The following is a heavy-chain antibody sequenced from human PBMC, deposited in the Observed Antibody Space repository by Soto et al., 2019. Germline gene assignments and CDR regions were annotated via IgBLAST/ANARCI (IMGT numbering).Heavy chain of an antibody. Sequence: QVQLQESGPGLVKPSQTLSLTCTVSGGSISSGGYYWNWIRQHPGKGLEWIGYIYYIGSTYYNPSLXRXVTISLDTSKNQFSLKLSSVTAADTAVYYCARSVFPWGQGTLVTVSS. CDR2: IYYIGST. J-gene: IGHJ5*02. V-gene: IGHV4-31*03. CDR3: ARSVFP. CDR1: GGSISSGGYY.